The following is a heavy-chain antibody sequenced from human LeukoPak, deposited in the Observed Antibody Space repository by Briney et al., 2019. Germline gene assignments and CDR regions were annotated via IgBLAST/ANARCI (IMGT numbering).Heavy chain of an antibody. CDR1: GYSFTSYW. V-gene: IGHV5-51*01. Sequence: GESLKISCKGSGYSFTSYWIGWVRQMPGKGLEWMGIIYPGDSDTRYSPSFQGQVTISADKSISTAYLQWSSLKAPDTAMYYCARHMSSGYYYEDAFDIWGQGTMVTVSS. CDR2: IYPGDSDT. CDR3: ARHMSSGYYYEDAFDI. J-gene: IGHJ3*02. D-gene: IGHD3-22*01.